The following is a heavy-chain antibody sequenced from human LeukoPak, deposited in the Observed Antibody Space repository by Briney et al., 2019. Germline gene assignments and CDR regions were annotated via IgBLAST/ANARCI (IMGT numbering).Heavy chain of an antibody. CDR3: ASWAGNTQSDSCGPFDY. V-gene: IGHV3-9*01. CDR1: GFTFDDYA. CDR2: ISWNSGSR. D-gene: IGHD6-19*01. Sequence: GGSLRLSCAASGFTFDDYAMHWVRHAPGKGLEWVSGISWNSGSRCYADSVKGRFTISRDNAKNSLYLQMSSLRVEDTAVYYCASWAGNTQSDSCGPFDYWGQGTLVTVSS. J-gene: IGHJ4*02.